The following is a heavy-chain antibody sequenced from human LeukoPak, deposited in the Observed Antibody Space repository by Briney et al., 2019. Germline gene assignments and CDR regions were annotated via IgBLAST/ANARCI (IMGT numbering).Heavy chain of an antibody. D-gene: IGHD5-18*01. CDR3: ARGAIQPDY. CDR2: ISYSGST. Sequence: SETLSLTCTVSGGSISSYYWNWIRQPPGKGLEWIGYISYSGSTSYNPSLKSRVTISEDTSKNQFSLKLSSVTAADTAVYYCARGAIQPDYWGQGTLVTVSS. V-gene: IGHV4-59*01. CDR1: GGSISSYY. J-gene: IGHJ4*02.